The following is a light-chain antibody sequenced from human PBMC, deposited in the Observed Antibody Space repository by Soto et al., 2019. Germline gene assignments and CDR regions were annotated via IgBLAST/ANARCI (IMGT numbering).Light chain of an antibody. Sequence: QSALTQPPSVSGSPGQSVTSSCNGTSSDVGNYNRVSWYQQPPGTAPKVIIYEVSNRPSGVPDRFSGSKSGNTACLTISGLQAEDEADYYCSSYTSSSTYVFGTGTQVTVL. J-gene: IGLJ1*01. CDR2: EVS. V-gene: IGLV2-18*02. CDR1: SSDVGNYNR. CDR3: SSYTSSSTYV.